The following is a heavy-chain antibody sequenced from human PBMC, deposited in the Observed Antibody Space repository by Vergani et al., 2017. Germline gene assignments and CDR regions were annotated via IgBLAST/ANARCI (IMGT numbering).Heavy chain of an antibody. V-gene: IGHV3-23*01. CDR2: IGGSGDST. J-gene: IGHJ2*01. Sequence: EVQLLESGGGLVQPGGSLRLSCAASGFTFSSYAMSWVRQAPGKGLEWVSAIGGSGDSTHYADSVKGRFTISRDNSKNTLYLQMNSLRAEDTAVYYCAKRTNYDILTGLNWYFDLWGRGTLVTVSS. CDR3: AKRTNYDILTGLNWYFDL. CDR1: GFTFSSYA. D-gene: IGHD3-9*01.